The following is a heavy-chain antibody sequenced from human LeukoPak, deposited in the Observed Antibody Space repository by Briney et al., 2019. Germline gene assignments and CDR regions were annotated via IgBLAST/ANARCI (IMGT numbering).Heavy chain of an antibody. CDR2: ISGSGGTT. CDR3: AKVSGGGLYYDGMDV. D-gene: IGHD1-14*01. CDR1: GFTFSNAW. Sequence: GGSLRLSCAASGFTFSNAWMNWVRQAPGKGLEWVSVISGSGGTTYYADSVKGRFTISRDSSKNTLNLQMNSLRAEDTAVYYCAKVSGGGLYYDGMDVWGQGTTVTVSS. V-gene: IGHV3-23*01. J-gene: IGHJ6*02.